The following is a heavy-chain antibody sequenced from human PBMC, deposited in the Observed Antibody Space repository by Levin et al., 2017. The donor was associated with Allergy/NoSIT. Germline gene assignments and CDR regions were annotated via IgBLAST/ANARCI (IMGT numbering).Heavy chain of an antibody. CDR1: GGSFSGYY. Sequence: SETLSLTCAVYGGSFSGYYWSWIRQPPGKGLEWIGEINHSGSTNYNPSLKSRVTISVDTSKNQFSLKLSSVTAADTAVYYCARGRPPLGYCSGGSCYAGLHDYWGQGTLVTVSS. D-gene: IGHD2-15*01. CDR3: ARGRPPLGYCSGGSCYAGLHDY. CDR2: INHSGST. J-gene: IGHJ4*02. V-gene: IGHV4-34*01.